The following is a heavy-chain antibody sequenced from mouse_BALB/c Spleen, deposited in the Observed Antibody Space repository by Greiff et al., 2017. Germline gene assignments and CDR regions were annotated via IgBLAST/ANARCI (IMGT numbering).Heavy chain of an antibody. Sequence: EVQLQQSGAELVKPGASVKLSCTASGFNIKDTYMHWVKQRPEQGLEWIGRIDPANGNTKYDPKFQGKATITADTSSNTAYLQLSSLTSEDTAVYYCALWDDYAMDYWGQGTSVTVSS. D-gene: IGHD4-1*01. J-gene: IGHJ4*01. V-gene: IGHV14-3*02. CDR1: GFNIKDTY. CDR3: ALWDDYAMDY. CDR2: IDPANGNT.